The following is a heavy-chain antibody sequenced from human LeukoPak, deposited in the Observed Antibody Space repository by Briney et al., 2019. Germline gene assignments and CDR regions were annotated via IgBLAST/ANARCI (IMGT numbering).Heavy chain of an antibody. CDR1: GGSISSYY. Sequence: SETLSLTCTVSGGSISSYYWSWIRQPPGKGLEWIGYIYYSGSTNYNPSLKSRVTISVDTSKNQFSLKLTSVTAADTAVYYCARDSTPPTRVRLIFDPWGQGTLVTVSS. CDR2: IYYSGST. D-gene: IGHD3-16*01. J-gene: IGHJ5*02. CDR3: ARDSTPPTRVRLIFDP. V-gene: IGHV4-59*01.